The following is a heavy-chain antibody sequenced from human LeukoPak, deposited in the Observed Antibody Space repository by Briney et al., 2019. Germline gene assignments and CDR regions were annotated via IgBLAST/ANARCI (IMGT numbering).Heavy chain of an antibody. V-gene: IGHV1-2*02. Sequence: GASVKVSCKASGYTFTGYYMHWVRQAPGQGLEWMGWINPNSGGTNYAQKFQGRVTMTRDTSISTAYMELSRLRSDDTAVYYCARGPRYCSSTSCSRYNWFDPWGQGTLVTVSS. CDR3: ARGPRYCSSTSCSRYNWFDP. CDR2: INPNSGGT. J-gene: IGHJ5*02. D-gene: IGHD2-2*01. CDR1: GYTFTGYY.